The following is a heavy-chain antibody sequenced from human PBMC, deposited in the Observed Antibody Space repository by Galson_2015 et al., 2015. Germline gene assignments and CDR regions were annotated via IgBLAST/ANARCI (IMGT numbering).Heavy chain of an antibody. CDR1: GFTFTSYD. Sequence: SVKVSCKASGFTFTSYDMHWVRQAPGQGLEWMGIMSHSGGSTNYAQKFQGRVTMTRDTSTSTVYMELSSLRSEETTVYYCARDGDYNSCCFEHWGQGTLVTVSS. J-gene: IGHJ1*01. D-gene: IGHD3-10*01. V-gene: IGHV1-46*01. CDR3: ARDGDYNSCCFEH. CDR2: MSHSGGST.